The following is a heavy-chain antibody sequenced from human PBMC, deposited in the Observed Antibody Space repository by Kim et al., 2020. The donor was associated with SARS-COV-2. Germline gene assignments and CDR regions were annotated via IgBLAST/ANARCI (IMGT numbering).Heavy chain of an antibody. D-gene: IGHD1-26*01. CDR3: ARGVGSYKWYFDL. V-gene: IGHV3-20*01. CDR2: INWNGGST. Sequence: GGSLRLSCAASGFTFDDYGMSWVRQAPGKGLEWVSGINWNGGSTGYADSVKGRFTISRDNAKNSLYLQMNSLRAEDTALYHCARGVGSYKWYFDLWGRGTLVTVSS. CDR1: GFTFDDYG. J-gene: IGHJ2*01.